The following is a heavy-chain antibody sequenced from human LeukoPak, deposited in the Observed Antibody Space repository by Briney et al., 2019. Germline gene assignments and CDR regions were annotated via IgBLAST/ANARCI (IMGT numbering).Heavy chain of an antibody. CDR3: AREIPGIAAAGQNNWFDP. CDR2: ISSSGSTI. CDR1: GFTFSDYY. J-gene: IGHJ5*02. V-gene: IGHV3-11*01. D-gene: IGHD6-13*01. Sequence: PGGSLRLSCAASGFTFSDYYMSWIRQAPGKGLEWVSYISSSGSTIYCADSVKGRFTISRDNAKNSLYLQMNSLRAEDTAVYYCAREIPGIAAAGQNNWFDPWGQGTLVTVSS.